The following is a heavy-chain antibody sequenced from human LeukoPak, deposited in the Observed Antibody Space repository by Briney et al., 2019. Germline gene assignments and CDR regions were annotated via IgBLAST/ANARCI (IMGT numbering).Heavy chain of an antibody. CDR1: GFTFSSYG. D-gene: IGHD2-15*01. CDR3: AREVGGYYYGMDV. J-gene: IGHJ6*02. CDR2: ISYDGSNK. Sequence: PGGSLRLSCAASGFTFSSYGMHWVRQAPGKGLEWVAVISYDGSNKYYADSVKGRFTISRDNSKNTLYLQMNSLRAEDTAVYYCAREVGGYYYGMDVWGQGTTVTVSS. V-gene: IGHV3-30*03.